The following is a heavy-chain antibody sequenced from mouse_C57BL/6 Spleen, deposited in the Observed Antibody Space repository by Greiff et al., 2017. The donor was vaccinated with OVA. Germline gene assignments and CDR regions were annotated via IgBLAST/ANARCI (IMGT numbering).Heavy chain of an antibody. D-gene: IGHD2-3*01. J-gene: IGHJ2*01. V-gene: IGHV1-55*01. CDR3: ARWGIYDGSYFDY. CDR2: IYPGSGST. Sequence: VQLQQPGAELVKPGASVKMSCKASGYTFTSYWITWVKQRPGQGLEWIGDIYPGSGSTNYNEKFKSKATLTVDTSSSTAYMQLSSLTSEDSAVYYCARWGIYDGSYFDYWGQGTTLTVSS. CDR1: GYTFTSYW.